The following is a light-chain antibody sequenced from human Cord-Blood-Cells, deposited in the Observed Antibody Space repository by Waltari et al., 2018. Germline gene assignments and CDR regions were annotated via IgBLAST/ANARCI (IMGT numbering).Light chain of an antibody. CDR1: QSISSY. Sequence: DIQMTQSPSSLSASVGDRVTITCRASQSISSYLNWYQQKPGKAPKLLIYAASSLQSEVPSRFSGSGSGTDFTLTISSLQPEDFATYYCQQSYSTLMYTFGQGTKLEIK. CDR3: QQSYSTLMYT. CDR2: AAS. V-gene: IGKV1-39*01. J-gene: IGKJ2*01.